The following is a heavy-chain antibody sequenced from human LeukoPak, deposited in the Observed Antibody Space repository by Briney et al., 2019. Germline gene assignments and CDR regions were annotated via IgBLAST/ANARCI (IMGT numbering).Heavy chain of an antibody. CDR2: ISNSGGIT. V-gene: IGHV3-23*01. D-gene: IGHD3-10*01. CDR3: ATLGTSGMVHVSLDY. J-gene: IGHJ4*02. CDR1: GFTFSSYG. Sequence: GGSLKLSCAASGFTFSSYGISWVRQAPGKGLEWVSAISNSGGITYYADSVKGRFTISRDNSRNTLYLQMNSLRAEDTAMYYCATLGTSGMVHVSLDYWGQGTLVTVSS.